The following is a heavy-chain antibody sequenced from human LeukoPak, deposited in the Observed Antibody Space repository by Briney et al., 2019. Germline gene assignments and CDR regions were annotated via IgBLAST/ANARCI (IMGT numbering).Heavy chain of an antibody. V-gene: IGHV4-34*01. CDR3: ARTYSSGWYPWFDP. Sequence: SETLSLTCAVYGGSFSGYYWSWIRQPPGKGLEWIGEINHSGSTNYNPSLKSRVTISVDTSKNQFSLTLSSVTAADTAVYYCARTYSSGWYPWFDPWGQGTLVTVSS. CDR1: GGSFSGYY. D-gene: IGHD6-19*01. J-gene: IGHJ5*02. CDR2: INHSGST.